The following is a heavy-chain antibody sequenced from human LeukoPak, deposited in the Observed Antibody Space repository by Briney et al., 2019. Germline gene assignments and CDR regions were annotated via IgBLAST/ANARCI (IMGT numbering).Heavy chain of an antibody. D-gene: IGHD2-2*01. CDR3: ASLGSTSADV. CDR1: GFTFSSYA. Sequence: HAGGSLRLSCAASGFTFSSYAMSWVRQAPGKGLEWVAFIRYDGSNKYYADSVKGRFTISRDNSKNTLYLQMNSLRAEDTAVYYCASLGSTSADVWGKGTTVTISS. J-gene: IGHJ6*04. CDR2: IRYDGSNK. V-gene: IGHV3-30*02.